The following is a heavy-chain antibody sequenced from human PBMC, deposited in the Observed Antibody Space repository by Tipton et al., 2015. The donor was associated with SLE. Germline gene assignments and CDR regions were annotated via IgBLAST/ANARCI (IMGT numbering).Heavy chain of an antibody. CDR2: VWYSGST. D-gene: IGHD5-24*01. V-gene: IGHV4-59*07. CDR3: AIYKPRNDVFDV. Sequence: TLSLTCSVSGGSISTYFWSWVRQPPGKGLEWIGYVWYSGSTDYNPSLKSRVTISVDRSKGQFSLELSSVTAADTAVYYCAIYKPRNDVFDVWGQGTMVTVSS. J-gene: IGHJ3*01. CDR1: GGSISTYF.